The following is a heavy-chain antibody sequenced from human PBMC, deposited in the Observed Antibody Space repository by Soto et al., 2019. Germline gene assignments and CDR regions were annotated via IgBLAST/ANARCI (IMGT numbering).Heavy chain of an antibody. J-gene: IGHJ5*02. CDR1: GFTVSSNY. CDR3: AREVGLGWFDP. Sequence: EVRLVESGGGLVQPGGSLRLSCAASGFTVSSNYMSWVRQAPGKGLERVTVIYSVGSTYYADSVKGRFTISRHNSKNSLYLKMESLRAEDTAVYYCAREVGLGWFDPWGQGTLVTVSS. CDR2: IYSVGST. V-gene: IGHV3-53*04.